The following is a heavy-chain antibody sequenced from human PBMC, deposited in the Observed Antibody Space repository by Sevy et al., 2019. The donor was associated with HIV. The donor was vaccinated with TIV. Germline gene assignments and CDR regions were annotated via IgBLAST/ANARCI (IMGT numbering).Heavy chain of an antibody. CDR1: GFTFDDYA. CDR2: ISWNSGSI. CDR3: AKGKGGVATIYDYYYYGMDV. V-gene: IGHV3-9*01. J-gene: IGHJ6*02. D-gene: IGHD5-12*01. Sequence: GGSLRLSCAASGFTFDDYAMHWVRQAPGKGLEWVSGISWNSGSIGYADSVKGRLTISRDNAKNSLYLQMNNLRAEDTALYYCAKGKGGVATIYDYYYYGMDVWGQGTTVTVSS.